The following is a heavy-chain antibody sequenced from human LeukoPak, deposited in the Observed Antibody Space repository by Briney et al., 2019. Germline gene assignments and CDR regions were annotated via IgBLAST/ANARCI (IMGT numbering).Heavy chain of an antibody. V-gene: IGHV3-21*01. CDR3: ARGVGGGSWNY. J-gene: IGHJ4*02. CDR1: GFTFSSYS. Sequence: PGGSLRLSCAASGFTFSSYSMNWVRQAPGKGLEGASSISSSSSYIYYADSVKGRFTISRDNAKNSLYLQMNSLRAEDTAVYYCARGVGGGSWNYWGQGTLVTVSS. CDR2: ISSSSSYI. D-gene: IGHD6-13*01.